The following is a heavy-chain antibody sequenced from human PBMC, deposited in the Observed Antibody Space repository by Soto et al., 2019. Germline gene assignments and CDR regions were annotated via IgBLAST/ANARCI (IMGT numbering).Heavy chain of an antibody. CDR3: AITKDRGECSSSSCFNWFDP. V-gene: IGHV3-23*01. J-gene: IGHJ5*02. Sequence: EVQLLESGGGLVQPGGSLRLSCAASGFTFSSYAMSWVRQAPGKGLEWVSATVGSGSSTYYADPVKGRFTISRDNSKNTLYLQMNSLRAEDTAIYYCAITKDRGECSSSSCFNWFDPWGQGTLVTVSS. D-gene: IGHD2-2*01. CDR2: TVGSGSST. CDR1: GFTFSSYA.